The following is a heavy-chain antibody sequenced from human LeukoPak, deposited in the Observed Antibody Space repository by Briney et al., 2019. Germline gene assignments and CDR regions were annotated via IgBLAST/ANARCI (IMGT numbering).Heavy chain of an antibody. Sequence: PGGSLRLSCAGSGFTFSDYAINWVRQAPGKGLEWVSYIGSGGDTQYADSVRGRFTISRDSATNSLSLQMNSLRAEDTAVYYCASRRIAVPGTRAFDYWGQGTLVTVSA. V-gene: IGHV3-69-1*02. CDR2: IGSGGDT. CDR1: GFTFSDYA. CDR3: ASRRIAVPGTRAFDY. J-gene: IGHJ4*02. D-gene: IGHD6-19*01.